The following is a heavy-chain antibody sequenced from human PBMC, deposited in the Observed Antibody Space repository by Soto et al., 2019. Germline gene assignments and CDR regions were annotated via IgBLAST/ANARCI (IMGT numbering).Heavy chain of an antibody. D-gene: IGHD6-13*01. Sequence: XASLSLTCAVCGGSFSGYYWSWIRQPPGKGLEWIGEINHSGSTNYNPSLKSRVTISVDTSKNQFSLKLSSVTAADTAVYYCARGPSSSRYAPNWFDPCGQGTLVTVSS. V-gene: IGHV4-34*01. CDR2: INHSGST. CDR1: GGSFSGYY. CDR3: ARGPSSSRYAPNWFDP. J-gene: IGHJ5*02.